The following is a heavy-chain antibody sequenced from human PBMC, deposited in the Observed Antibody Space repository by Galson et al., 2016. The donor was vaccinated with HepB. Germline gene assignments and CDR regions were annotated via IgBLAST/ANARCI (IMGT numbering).Heavy chain of an antibody. CDR3: ARSHHQGGDDAFAS. D-gene: IGHD3-16*01. J-gene: IGHJ3*02. CDR1: GFTFSSYN. Sequence: SLRLSCAASGFTFSSYNMHWVRQAPGKGLEWVSSITSSSIYIYYADSLKGRFTISRDNAKNSLYLQMNSLRAEDTAVYYCARSHHQGGDDAFASWGQGTMVTVSS. V-gene: IGHV3-21*01. CDR2: ITSSSIYI.